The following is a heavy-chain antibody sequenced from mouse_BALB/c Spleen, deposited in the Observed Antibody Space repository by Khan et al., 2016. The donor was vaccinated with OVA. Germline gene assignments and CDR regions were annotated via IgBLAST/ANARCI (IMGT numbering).Heavy chain of an antibody. CDR3: ARKDYYDYDPFPY. CDR1: GYSITSEYA. CDR2: INYSGNT. V-gene: IGHV3-2*02. D-gene: IGHD2-4*01. Sequence: EVQLVESGPGLVKPSQSLSLTCTVTGYSITSEYAWNWIRQFPGNKLEWMGYINYSGNTRFNPSLKSRTSITRDTSKNQFFLQLNSVTTEDTATYYCARKDYYDYDPFPYWGQATLVTVSA. J-gene: IGHJ3*01.